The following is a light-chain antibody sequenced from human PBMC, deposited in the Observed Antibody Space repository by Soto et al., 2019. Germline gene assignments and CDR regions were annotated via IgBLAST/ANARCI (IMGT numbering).Light chain of an antibody. CDR3: QQSSDWPPIT. Sequence: EIVMTQSPATLSVSPGERATLSCRASQSVSSNLAWYQQKPGQAPRLLIYGASTRATGVPARFSGSGSGTEFPLTIDSLQSEDFAVYCCQQSSDWPPITFGQGTRLEIK. CDR2: GAS. V-gene: IGKV3-15*01. CDR1: QSVSSN. J-gene: IGKJ5*01.